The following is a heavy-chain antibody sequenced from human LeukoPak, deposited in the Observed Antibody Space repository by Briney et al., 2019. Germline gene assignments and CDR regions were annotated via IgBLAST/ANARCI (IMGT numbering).Heavy chain of an antibody. J-gene: IGHJ5*02. CDR1: GGSISSDVYY. D-gene: IGHD4-17*01. Sequence: SQTLSLTCTVSGGSISSDVYYWSWIRQHPGKGLEWIGNIYYSGSTYYNPSLKSRVTISVDTSKNQFSLKLSSVTAADTAVYYCARGGTTVTPGLLWFDPWGQGTLVTVSS. CDR3: ARGGTTVTPGLLWFDP. CDR2: IYYSGST. V-gene: IGHV4-31*03.